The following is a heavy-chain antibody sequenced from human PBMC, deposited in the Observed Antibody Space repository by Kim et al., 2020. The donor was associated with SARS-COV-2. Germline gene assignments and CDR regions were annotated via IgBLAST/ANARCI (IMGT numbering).Heavy chain of an antibody. V-gene: IGHV3-23*01. D-gene: IGHD1-20*01. CDR3: ARHLHITTVTIYWYFDL. CDR1: GFTFRNSA. Sequence: GGSLRLSCAASGFTFRNSAMSWVRQAPGKGLEWVSGIFGGGSGTYYADSVKGRFTISRDNSQSTLYLQMNNLRAEDTAVYYCARHLHITTVTIYWYFDLWGRGTLVTVSS. CDR2: IFGGGSGT. J-gene: IGHJ2*01.